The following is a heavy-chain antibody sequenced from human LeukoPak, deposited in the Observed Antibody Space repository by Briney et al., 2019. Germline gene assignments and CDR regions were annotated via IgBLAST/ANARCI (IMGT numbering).Heavy chain of an antibody. Sequence: GGPRRLSCAASGFTFSSYWMSWVRQAPGKGLEWVAKIKQDGSEQYYVDSVKGRFTISRDNAKNSLYLQMNSLRAEDTAVYYCASGYDFWSGYFGLDYWGQGTLVTVSS. CDR3: ASGYDFWSGYFGLDY. J-gene: IGHJ4*02. D-gene: IGHD3-3*01. V-gene: IGHV3-7*01. CDR2: IKQDGSEQ. CDR1: GFTFSSYW.